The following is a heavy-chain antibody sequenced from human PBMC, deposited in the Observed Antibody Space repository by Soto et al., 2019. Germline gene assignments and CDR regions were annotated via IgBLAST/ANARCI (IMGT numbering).Heavy chain of an antibody. CDR1: GFTFSSYA. Sequence: PGGSLRLSCAASGFTFSSYAMSWVRQAPGKGLEWVSAISGSGGSTYYADSVKGRFTISRDNSKNTLYLQMNSLRAEDTTVYYCSKVAGSDLQYCSGGSCYSPKRGNDAFDIWGQGTMVTVSS. CDR3: SKVAGSDLQYCSGGSCYSPKRGNDAFDI. D-gene: IGHD2-15*01. CDR2: ISGSGGST. V-gene: IGHV3-23*01. J-gene: IGHJ3*02.